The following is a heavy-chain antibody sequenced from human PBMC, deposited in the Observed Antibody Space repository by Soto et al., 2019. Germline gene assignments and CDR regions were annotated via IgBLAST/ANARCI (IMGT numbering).Heavy chain of an antibody. D-gene: IGHD3-10*01. V-gene: IGHV1-69*06. CDR3: ARGVYGSGNYYTGPSAFDI. Sequence: QVQREQSGAEVKKPGSSVKVSCKASGGTLSDHGVAWLRQAPGQGLEWMGGTIPVFNTAKYAQKFQGRVTVTADKFTNIAYMELSSLRSEDTAVYFCARGVYGSGNYYTGPSAFDIWGQGTMVIVSS. CDR1: GGTLSDHG. J-gene: IGHJ3*02. CDR2: TIPVFNTA.